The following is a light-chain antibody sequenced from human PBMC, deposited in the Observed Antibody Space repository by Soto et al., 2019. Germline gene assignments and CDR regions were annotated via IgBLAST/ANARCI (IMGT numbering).Light chain of an antibody. CDR3: QQYSGYPGT. J-gene: IGKJ1*01. V-gene: IGKV1-5*03. CDR1: QSISTW. CDR2: KAS. Sequence: DIQMTQSPSTLSASVGDRVTITCRASQSISTWLAWYQQKPQKAPNLLFSKASTLESGIPSRFSGSGSGTEFTLTISSLQPDDFATYYCQQYSGYPGTFGQGTKVEVK.